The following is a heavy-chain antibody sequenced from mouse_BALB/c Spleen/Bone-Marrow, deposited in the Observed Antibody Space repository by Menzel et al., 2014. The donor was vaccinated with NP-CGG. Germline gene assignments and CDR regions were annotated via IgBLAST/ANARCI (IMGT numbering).Heavy chain of an antibody. Sequence: DLVKPGASVQLSCKASGYTFTSYWINWIKQRPGQGLEWIGRIAPGSGSTYYNEMFKGKATLTVDTSSSTAYIQISSLSTDDSAVYFCAILAIYYGNCGAMDCWGQGTSVTVSS. CDR2: IAPGSGST. CDR3: AILAIYYGNCGAMDC. D-gene: IGHD2-1*01. J-gene: IGHJ4*01. V-gene: IGHV1S41*01. CDR1: GYTFTSYW.